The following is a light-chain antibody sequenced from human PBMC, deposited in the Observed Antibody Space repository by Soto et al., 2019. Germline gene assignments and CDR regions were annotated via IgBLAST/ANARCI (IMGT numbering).Light chain of an antibody. CDR2: GNN. Sequence: QSVLTQPPSVSGAPGQRVTISCTGSTSNIGSNYDVHWYQQIPGTAPKLPIYGNNNRPSGVPDRFSGSKSATSASLAITGLQADDEADYYCQSYDSRLSAVVFGGGTKVTVL. CDR3: QSYDSRLSAVV. CDR1: TSNIGSNYD. J-gene: IGLJ2*01. V-gene: IGLV1-40*01.